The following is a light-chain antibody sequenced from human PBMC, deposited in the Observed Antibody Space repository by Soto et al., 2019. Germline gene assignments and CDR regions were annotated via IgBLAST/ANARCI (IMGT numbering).Light chain of an antibody. V-gene: IGKV1-39*01. CDR1: QSINSY. CDR3: QQSYSTPRT. Sequence: DIHMTQSPSSLSASVLDRVRITFRASQSINSYLNWYQQKPGKAPKLLIYAASSFHSGVPSRFSGSASGTDFTLTISSLQPEDFATYYCQQSYSTPRTFGQGTKVDIK. J-gene: IGKJ1*01. CDR2: AAS.